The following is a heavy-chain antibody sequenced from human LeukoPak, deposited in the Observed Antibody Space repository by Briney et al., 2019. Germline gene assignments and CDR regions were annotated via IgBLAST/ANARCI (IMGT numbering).Heavy chain of an antibody. V-gene: IGHV1-2*02. CDR1: GYTFTSYD. CDR3: ARALSNYYDSSGPDY. J-gene: IGHJ4*02. CDR2: INPNSGGT. D-gene: IGHD3-22*01. Sequence: ASVKVSCKASGYTFTSYDINWVRQAPGQGLEWMGWINPNSGGTNYAQKFQGRVTMTRDTSISTAYMELSRLRSDDTAVYYCARALSNYYDSSGPDYWGQGTLVTVSS.